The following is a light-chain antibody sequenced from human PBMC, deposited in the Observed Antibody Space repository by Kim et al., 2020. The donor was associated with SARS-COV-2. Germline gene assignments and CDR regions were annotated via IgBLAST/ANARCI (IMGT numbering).Light chain of an antibody. V-gene: IGKV1-33*01. Sequence: DIQLTQSPSSLSASVGDRVSITCQASQDISNSLSWYQQRPGKAPDLLIYEAFNLQTGVPSRFSGSRSGTDFTLTINSLQPEDLGTYYCQHYDSRASRSFGGGTKVDIK. CDR1: QDISNS. CDR2: EAF. J-gene: IGKJ4*01. CDR3: QHYDSRASRS.